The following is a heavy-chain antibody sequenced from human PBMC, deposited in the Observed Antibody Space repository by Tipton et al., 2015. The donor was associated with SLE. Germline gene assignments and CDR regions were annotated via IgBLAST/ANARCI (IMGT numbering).Heavy chain of an antibody. J-gene: IGHJ5*02. CDR2: IYSSGTT. CDR1: GDSISSSGYY. D-gene: IGHD6-13*01. V-gene: IGHV4-39*07. Sequence: TLSLTCNVSGDSISSSGYYWGWIRQPPGKGLEFIGSIYSSGTTYYNPSPKSRITISGDMSKNQFSLKVSSVTAADTAVYYCARESAAAGTRWFGPWGQGTLVTVSS. CDR3: ARESAAAGTRWFGP.